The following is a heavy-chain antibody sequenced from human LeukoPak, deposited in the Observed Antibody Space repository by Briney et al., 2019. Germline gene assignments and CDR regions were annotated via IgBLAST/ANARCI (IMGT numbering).Heavy chain of an antibody. D-gene: IGHD2/OR15-2a*01. J-gene: IGHJ4*02. Sequence: GGSLRLSCAASGFTFSSYAMHWVRQAPGKGLEWVAVISYDGSNKYYADSVKGRFTISRDNSKNTLYLQMNSLRAEDTAVYYCARDLLDSTIPTLDYWGQGTLVTVSS. CDR2: ISYDGSNK. V-gene: IGHV3-30*04. CDR3: ARDLLDSTIPTLDY. CDR1: GFTFSSYA.